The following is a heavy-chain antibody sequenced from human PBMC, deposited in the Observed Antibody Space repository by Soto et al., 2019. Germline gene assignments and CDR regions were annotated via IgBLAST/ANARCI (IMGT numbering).Heavy chain of an antibody. V-gene: IGHV1-69*01. CDR1: GGTFNTYA. Sequence: QVQLVQSGAEVKKPGSSAKVSCKASGGTFNTYAITWVRQAPGQGFEWMGGVIPLFNTPDYAQKFQGRLTIPADESTSTVYLELSGLSSEATAVYFFALASKWELLGYFYGMDVWGQGTTVTVSS. CDR3: ALASKWELLGYFYGMDV. J-gene: IGHJ6*02. D-gene: IGHD1-26*01. CDR2: VIPLFNTP.